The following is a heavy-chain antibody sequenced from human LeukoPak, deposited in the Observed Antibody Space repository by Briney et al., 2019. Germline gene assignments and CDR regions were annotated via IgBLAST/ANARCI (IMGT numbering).Heavy chain of an antibody. CDR1: GFTFDDYA. CDR2: ISGSGTTI. V-gene: IGHV3-11*01. Sequence: GGSLRLSCAASGFTFDDYAMHWVRHAPGKGLEWVSYISGSGTTIYYADSVKGRFTISRDNANNSLYLQMNSLRAEDAAVYYCVKGPFWGQGTLVTVSS. CDR3: VKGPF. J-gene: IGHJ4*02.